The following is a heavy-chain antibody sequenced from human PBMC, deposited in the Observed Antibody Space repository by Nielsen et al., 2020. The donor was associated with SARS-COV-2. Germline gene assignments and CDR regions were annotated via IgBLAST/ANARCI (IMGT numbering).Heavy chain of an antibody. CDR1: GYSFNMYT. CDR3: ARKTCGSTSCPFGY. Sequence: ASVKVSCKASGYSFNMYTMNWVRQAPGQGLEWMGWINTKTGDPTYAQGFSGRSVFSVDTSVTTAYLQISSLEAEDTAVYYCARKTCGSTSCPFGYWGQGTLVTVSS. J-gene: IGHJ4*02. D-gene: IGHD2-2*01. V-gene: IGHV7-4-1*02. CDR2: INTKTGDP.